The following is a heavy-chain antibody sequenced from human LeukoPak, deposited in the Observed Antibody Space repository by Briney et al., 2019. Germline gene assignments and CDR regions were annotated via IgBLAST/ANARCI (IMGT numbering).Heavy chain of an antibody. CDR3: ARTQGSGPLTYEHFDY. Sequence: GGSLRLSCVASGFTFSNYVMHWVRQAPGKGLEYVSAISSNGGSAYYANSVKDRFTISRDNSKNTLYLQMGSLRAEDMAVYYCARTQGSGPLTYEHFDYWGQGTLVTVSS. J-gene: IGHJ4*02. CDR2: ISSNGGSA. CDR1: GFTFSNYV. D-gene: IGHD6-19*01. V-gene: IGHV3-64*01.